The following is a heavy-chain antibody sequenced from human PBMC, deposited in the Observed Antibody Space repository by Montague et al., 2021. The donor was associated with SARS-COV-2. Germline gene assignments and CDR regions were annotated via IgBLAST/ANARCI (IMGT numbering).Heavy chain of an antibody. CDR2: IKQDGSEK. V-gene: IGHV3-7*01. J-gene: IGHJ6*02. CDR1: GFTFSSYW. D-gene: IGHD3-10*01. Sequence: SLRLSCAASGFTFSSYWMSWVRQAPGKGLEWVANIKQDGSEKYYVDSVKGRFTISRDNAKNSLYLQMNSLRAEDTAVYYCARGPKLNYYGSESYYNRKLRDYTNYGMDGWGQGTTVTVSS. CDR3: ARGPKLNYYGSESYYNRKLRDYTNYGMDG.